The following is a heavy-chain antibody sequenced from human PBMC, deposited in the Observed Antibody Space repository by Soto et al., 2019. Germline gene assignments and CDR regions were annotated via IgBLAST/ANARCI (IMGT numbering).Heavy chain of an antibody. Sequence: PGGSLRLSCAASGFTFSSYGMHWVRQAPGKGLEWVAVISYDGSNKYYADSVKGRFTISRDNSKNTLYLQMNSLRAEDTAVYYCAKDRVEQQLEYYFDYWGQGTLVTVSS. CDR3: AKDRVEQQLEYYFDY. V-gene: IGHV3-30*18. CDR1: GFTFSSYG. D-gene: IGHD6-13*01. CDR2: ISYDGSNK. J-gene: IGHJ4*02.